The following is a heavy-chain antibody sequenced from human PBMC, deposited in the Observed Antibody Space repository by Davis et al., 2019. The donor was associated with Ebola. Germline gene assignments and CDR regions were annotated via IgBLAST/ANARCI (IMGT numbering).Heavy chain of an antibody. D-gene: IGHD3-10*01. CDR3: ARENYYGLMGYGMDV. CDR1: GYTFSTYG. Sequence: ASAPVSCKASGYTFSTYGITWVLQAPRQGLEWMGRNNPNSGGTNYAQKFQGRVTMTRDTSISTVYMELSRLRSDDAVVYYCARENYYGLMGYGMDVWGQGTTVTVSS. V-gene: IGHV1-2*05. J-gene: IGHJ6*02. CDR2: NNPNSGGT.